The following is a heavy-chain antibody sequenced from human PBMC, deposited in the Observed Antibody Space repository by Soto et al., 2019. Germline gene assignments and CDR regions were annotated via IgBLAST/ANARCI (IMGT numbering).Heavy chain of an antibody. D-gene: IGHD3-3*01. V-gene: IGHV3-23*01. CDR2: ISGSGGST. CDR1: GFTFSSCA. CDR3: AKADSSPDFWSGSSFDY. Sequence: GSLRLSCAASGFTFSSCAISWVRQAPGKGLEWVSAISGSGGSTYYADSVKGRFTISRDNSKNTLYLQMNSLRAEDTAVYYCAKADSSPDFWSGSSFDYWGQGTLVTVSS. J-gene: IGHJ4*02.